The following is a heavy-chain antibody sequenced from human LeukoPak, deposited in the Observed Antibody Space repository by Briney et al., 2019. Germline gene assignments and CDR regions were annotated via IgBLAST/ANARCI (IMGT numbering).Heavy chain of an antibody. Sequence: GGSLRLSCAASGFTFSGYSMNWVRQAPGKGLEWVSSISSSSSYIYYGDSMKGRFTISRDNAKNSLYLQLNSLRAEDTAVYYCARAPTTYYYDSSGYYYVFTYFDYWGQGTMVTVSS. CDR3: ARAPTTYYYDSSGYYYVFTYFDY. J-gene: IGHJ4*02. CDR2: ISSSSSYI. D-gene: IGHD3-22*01. CDR1: GFTFSGYS. V-gene: IGHV3-21*01.